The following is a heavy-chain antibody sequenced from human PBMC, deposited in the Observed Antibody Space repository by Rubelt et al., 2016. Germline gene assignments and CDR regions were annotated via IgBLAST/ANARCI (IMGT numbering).Heavy chain of an antibody. V-gene: IGHV4-39*01. J-gene: IGHJ4*02. Sequence: QLQLQESGPGLVKPSETLSLTCTVSGGSISSSSYYWGWIRQPPGKGLEWIGSIYYSGSTYYNPSLKIRVTISVDTSKNQFSLKLSSVTAADTAVYYCASLIAAAGTVDYWGQGTLVTVSS. CDR1: GGSISSSSYY. D-gene: IGHD6-13*01. CDR2: IYYSGST. CDR3: ASLIAAAGTVDY.